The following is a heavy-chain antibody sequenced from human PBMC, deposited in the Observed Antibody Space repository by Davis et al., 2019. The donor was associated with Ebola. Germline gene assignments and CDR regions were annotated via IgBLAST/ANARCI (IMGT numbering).Heavy chain of an antibody. CDR3: ASSRKPSYYFDY. CDR2: ISAYNGNT. CDR1: GYTFTSYG. J-gene: IGHJ4*02. Sequence: AASVKVSCKASGYTFTSYGISWVRQAPGQGLEWMGWISAYNGNTNYAQKLQGRVTMTTDTSTSTAYMELRSLRSDDTAVYYRASSRKPSYYFDYWGQGTLVTVSS. V-gene: IGHV1-18*01. D-gene: IGHD6-13*01.